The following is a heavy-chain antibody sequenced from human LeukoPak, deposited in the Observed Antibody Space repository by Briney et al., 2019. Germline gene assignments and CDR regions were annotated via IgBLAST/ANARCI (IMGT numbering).Heavy chain of an antibody. V-gene: IGHV4-59*01. CDR3: ARWKDGSGSYYLYYMDV. J-gene: IGHJ6*03. CDR2: IYYSGST. D-gene: IGHD3-10*01. CDR1: GGSLSNYY. Sequence: PSETLSLTCTVSGGSLSNYYWSWVRQPPGKGLEWIGYIYYSGSTNYNPSLKSRVTISVDTSKNQFSLNLSSVTAADTAVYYCARWKDGSGSYYLYYMDVWGRGTTVTVSS.